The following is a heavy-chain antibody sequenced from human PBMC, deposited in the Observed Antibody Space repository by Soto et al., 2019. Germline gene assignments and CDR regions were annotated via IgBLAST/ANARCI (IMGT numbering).Heavy chain of an antibody. CDR3: ARNPPYRPLDF. V-gene: IGHV4-39*01. CDR2: VYNSGST. D-gene: IGHD3-16*02. CDR1: GDSLSAGPYH. J-gene: IGHJ4*02. Sequence: QLQLQESGPGLVKPSETLSLTCSVSGDSLSAGPYHWGWIRQPPGKGLEWIGNVYNSGSTSYSPSLKSRVTISVDTAKSQFSLRLTSVTAADTAVYFCARNPPYRPLDFWGQRTLVTVSS.